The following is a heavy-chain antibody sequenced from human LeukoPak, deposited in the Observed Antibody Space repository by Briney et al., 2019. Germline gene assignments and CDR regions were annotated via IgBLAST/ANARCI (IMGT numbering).Heavy chain of an antibody. CDR3: ATRGTYYYDNSGCWGFDY. CDR1: GGSISSSSYY. D-gene: IGHD3-22*01. V-gene: IGHV4-39*07. J-gene: IGHJ4*02. Sequence: SETLSLTCTVSGGSISSSSYYWGWIRQPPGKGLEWIGHIQHTGGTHYNSSLKSRVTISADRSKNQFSLKLNSVTAADTAVYYCATRGTYYYDNSGCWGFDYWGQGTLVTASS. CDR2: IQHTGGT.